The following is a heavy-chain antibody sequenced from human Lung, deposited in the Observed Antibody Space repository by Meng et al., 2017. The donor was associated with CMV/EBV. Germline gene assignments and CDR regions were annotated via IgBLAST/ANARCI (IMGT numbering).Heavy chain of an antibody. Sequence: SCVASGFTFSSYWMHWVRQAPGKGLVWVSRIKSDGSSSAYADSVRGRFTISRDNAKITLYLQMNSLRADDTAVYYCARENYRQYYYYGMDVWGQGTTVTVSS. CDR1: GFTFSSYW. J-gene: IGHJ6*02. CDR2: IKSDGSSS. V-gene: IGHV3-74*01. D-gene: IGHD1-7*01. CDR3: ARENYRQYYYYGMDV.